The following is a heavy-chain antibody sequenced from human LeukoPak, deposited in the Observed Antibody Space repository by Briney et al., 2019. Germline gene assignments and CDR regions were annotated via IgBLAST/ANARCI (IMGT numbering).Heavy chain of an antibody. V-gene: IGHV4-59*01. CDR1: DGSMSSYY. CDR3: ARRISVAGVFDS. CDR2: IYYSGST. J-gene: IGHJ4*02. Sequence: SETLSLTCTISDGSMSSYYWSWIRQPPGKGLEWIGYIYYSGSTYYNPSLKSRVTISADTSRNQFSLRLSSATAADTAVYYCARRISVAGVFDSWGQGTLVTVSS. D-gene: IGHD6-19*01.